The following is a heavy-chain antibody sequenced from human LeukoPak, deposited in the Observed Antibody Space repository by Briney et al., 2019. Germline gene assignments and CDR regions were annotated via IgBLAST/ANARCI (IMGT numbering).Heavy chain of an antibody. J-gene: IGHJ4*02. CDR3: ARDPHSLDY. Sequence: GRSLRLSCTASGFTFSRYSMNWVRQAPGRGLEWVAYIAYTGTIHYADSVRGRFAISRDNAKNSLYLQMNSLRAEDTAVYYCARDPHSLDYWGQGTRVTVSS. CDR1: GFTFSRYS. V-gene: IGHV3-48*01. CDR2: IAYTGTI.